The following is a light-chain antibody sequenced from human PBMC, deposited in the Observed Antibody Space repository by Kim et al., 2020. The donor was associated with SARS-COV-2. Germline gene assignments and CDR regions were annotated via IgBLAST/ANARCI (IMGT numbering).Light chain of an antibody. CDR1: SLRTYY. V-gene: IGLV3-19*01. CDR2: GKN. Sequence: SSELTQDPAVSVALGQTVRITCQGDSLRTYYASWYQQKPGQAPILVIYGKNNRPSGIPDRFSGSSSGNTASLTVTGAQAVDEADYYCNSRDNSGDHVLFG. J-gene: IGLJ2*01. CDR3: NSRDNSGDHVL.